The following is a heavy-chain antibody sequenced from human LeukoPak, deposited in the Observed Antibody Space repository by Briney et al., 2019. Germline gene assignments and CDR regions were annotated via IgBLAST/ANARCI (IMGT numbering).Heavy chain of an antibody. CDR2: IYPGDSDT. CDR1: GYSFTSYW. J-gene: IGHJ6*02. CDR3: ASQDFTRGDYYYYGMDV. D-gene: IGHD3-3*01. V-gene: IGHV5-51*01. Sequence: GESLKISCKGSGYSFTSYWIGWVRQMPGKGLEWMGIIYPGDSDTRYSPSFQGQVTISADKSISTAYLQWSSLKASDTAMYYCASQDFTRGDYYYYGMDVWGQGTTVTVSS.